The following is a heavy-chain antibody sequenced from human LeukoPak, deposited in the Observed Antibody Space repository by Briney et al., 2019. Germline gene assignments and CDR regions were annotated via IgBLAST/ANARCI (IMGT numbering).Heavy chain of an antibody. CDR3: AKDLTEYASAALGY. V-gene: IGHV3-30*02. CDR2: IRYDGSNK. J-gene: IGHJ4*02. CDR1: GFTFSSYG. D-gene: IGHD6-25*01. Sequence: GGSLRLSCAASGFTFSSYGMHWARQAPGKGLEWVTFIRYDGSNKYYVDSVKGRFTISRDNSKNTPYLQMNSLRAEDTAVYYCAKDLTEYASAALGYWGQGTLVTVSS.